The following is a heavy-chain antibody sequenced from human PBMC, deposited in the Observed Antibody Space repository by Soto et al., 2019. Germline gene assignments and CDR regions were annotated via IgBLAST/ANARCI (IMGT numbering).Heavy chain of an antibody. CDR1: GFTFGDYA. CDR3: TRDSSHCTNGVCYTWYYYMDV. D-gene: IGHD2-8*01. CDR2: IRSKAYGGTT. V-gene: IGHV3-49*03. Sequence: SGGSLRLSCTASGFTFGDYAMSWFRQAPGKGLEWVGFIRSKAYGGTTEYAASVKGRFTISRDDSKSIAYLQMNSLKTEDTAVYYCTRDSSHCTNGVCYTWYYYMDVWGKGTTVTVSS. J-gene: IGHJ6*03.